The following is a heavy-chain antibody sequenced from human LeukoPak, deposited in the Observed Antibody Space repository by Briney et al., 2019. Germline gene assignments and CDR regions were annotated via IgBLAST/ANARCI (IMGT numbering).Heavy chain of an antibody. CDR3: ARLYNWNYY. V-gene: IGHV1-2*02. CDR1: GYTFTGNY. CDR2: INPNSGAA. Sequence: ASVKVSCKASGYTFTGNYMHWVRQAPGQGLEWMGWINPNSGAANYARKFQGRVTMARDTSISTAYMELTRLRSDDTAVYYCARLYNWNYYWGQGTLVTVSS. J-gene: IGHJ4*02. D-gene: IGHD1-7*01.